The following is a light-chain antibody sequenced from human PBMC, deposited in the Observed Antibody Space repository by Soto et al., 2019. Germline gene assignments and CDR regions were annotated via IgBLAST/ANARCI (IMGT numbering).Light chain of an antibody. CDR3: QQRFNWPRT. V-gene: IGKV3-11*01. Sequence: EIVLTQSPDTLSLSPGERATLSCRASHNVGNFLAWYQQKPGQAPRLLIYDVSTRAIGIPPRFSGSGSGTDFTLTVSSLEPEDFAVYYCQQRFNWPRTFGQGTKVEMK. J-gene: IGKJ1*01. CDR2: DVS. CDR1: HNVGNF.